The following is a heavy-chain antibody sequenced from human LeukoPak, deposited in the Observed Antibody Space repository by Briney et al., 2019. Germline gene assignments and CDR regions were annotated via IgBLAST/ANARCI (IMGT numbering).Heavy chain of an antibody. D-gene: IGHD6-19*01. Sequence: SQTLSLTCAISGDSVSSNSGAWNWIRQSPSRGLEWLRRTYYRSKWYNDYAVSVVSRITINPDTSKNQFSLQLNSVTPEDTAVYYCAKGQWLVNDAFNIWGQGTMVTVSS. V-gene: IGHV6-1*01. CDR1: GDSVSSNSGA. CDR3: AKGQWLVNDAFNI. CDR2: TYYRSKWYN. J-gene: IGHJ3*02.